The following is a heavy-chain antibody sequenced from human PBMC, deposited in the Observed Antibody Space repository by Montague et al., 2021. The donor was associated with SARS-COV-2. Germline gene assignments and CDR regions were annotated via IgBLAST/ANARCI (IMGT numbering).Heavy chain of an antibody. Sequence: ETLSLTCTASGGSISSSSNYWGWIRQPPGKGLEWIGSIYYSGSTYYISSLKSRVTISVDTSKNQFSLKLNSVTAADTAVYYCARLVWFGELSSENWFDPWGQGTLVTVSS. CDR3: ARLVWFGELSSENWFDP. D-gene: IGHD3-10*01. CDR2: IYYSGST. V-gene: IGHV4-39*01. J-gene: IGHJ5*02. CDR1: GGSISSSSNY.